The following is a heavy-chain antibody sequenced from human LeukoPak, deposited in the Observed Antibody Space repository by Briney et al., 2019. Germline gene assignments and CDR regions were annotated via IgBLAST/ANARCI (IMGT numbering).Heavy chain of an antibody. D-gene: IGHD4-17*01. CDR1: GYTLTELS. Sequence: SCKVSGYTLTELSMHWVRQAPGKRLEWVAGISWNSGSIGYADSVKGRFTISRDNAKNSLYLQMNSLRAEDTALYYCAKGNDYGDYNYFDYWGQGTLVTVSS. CDR3: AKGNDYGDYNYFDY. V-gene: IGHV3-9*01. J-gene: IGHJ4*02. CDR2: ISWNSGSI.